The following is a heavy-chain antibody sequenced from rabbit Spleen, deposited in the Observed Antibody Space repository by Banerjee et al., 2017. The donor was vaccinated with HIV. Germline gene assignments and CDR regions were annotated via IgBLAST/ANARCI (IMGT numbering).Heavy chain of an antibody. CDR3: ARDTGSSFSSYGMDL. CDR1: GVSFSDNSY. V-gene: IGHV1S40*01. D-gene: IGHD8-1*01. Sequence: QSLEESGGDLVKPGASLTLTCIASGVSFSDNSYMCWVRQALGKGLEWIVCIDTGSSGFTYFASWAKGRFTISKTSSTTVTLQMTSLTAADTATYFCARDTGSSFSSYGMDLWGQGTLVTVS. J-gene: IGHJ6*01. CDR2: IDTGSSGFT.